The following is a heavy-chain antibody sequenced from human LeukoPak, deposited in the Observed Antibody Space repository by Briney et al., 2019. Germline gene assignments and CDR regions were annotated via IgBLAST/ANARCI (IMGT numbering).Heavy chain of an antibody. CDR1: GYTFTGYY. Sequence: ASVKVSCKTSGYTFTGYYIHWVRRAPGQGLEWLGRINPNSGGTSSAQKFQGRGTMTRDTSITTAYMELSSLRFDDTAVYNCARAMDDYGKNWFDSWGEGTLDTVSS. D-gene: IGHD4-17*01. CDR2: INPNSGGT. CDR3: ARAMDDYGKNWFDS. J-gene: IGHJ5*01. V-gene: IGHV1-2*06.